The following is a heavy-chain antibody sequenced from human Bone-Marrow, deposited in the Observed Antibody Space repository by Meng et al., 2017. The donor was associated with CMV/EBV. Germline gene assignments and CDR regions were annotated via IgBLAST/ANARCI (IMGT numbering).Heavy chain of an antibody. Sequence: AASGFTVSSIYMIWVRQAPGKGLEWVSVISTDGSTSSADSLKGRFTISRDNSKNTLYLQMNSLRVEDTAVYYCARIMSPWNDWPLDYWGQGTLVTVSS. J-gene: IGHJ4*02. D-gene: IGHD1-1*01. V-gene: IGHV3-66*01. CDR3: ARIMSPWNDWPLDY. CDR1: GFTVSSIY. CDR2: ISTDGST.